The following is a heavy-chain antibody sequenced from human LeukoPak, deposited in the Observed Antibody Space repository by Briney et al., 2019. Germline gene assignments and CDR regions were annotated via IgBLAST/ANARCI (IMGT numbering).Heavy chain of an antibody. Sequence: SETLSLTCTVSGGSISSSSYYWGWIRQPPGKGLEWIGSIYYSGSTYYNPSLKSRVTISVDTSKNQFSLKLSSVTAADTAVYYCARHHYFVWNYYDSSGYFFDYWSQGTLVTVSS. V-gene: IGHV4-39*01. D-gene: IGHD3-22*01. CDR2: IYYSGST. CDR1: GGSISSSSYY. J-gene: IGHJ4*02. CDR3: ARHHYFVWNYYDSSGYFFDY.